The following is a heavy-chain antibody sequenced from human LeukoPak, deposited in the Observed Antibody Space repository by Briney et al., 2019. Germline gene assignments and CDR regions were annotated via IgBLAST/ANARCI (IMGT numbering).Heavy chain of an antibody. CDR3: ARGVGYCTSTSCYTAWFDP. J-gene: IGHJ5*02. V-gene: IGHV4-59*12. CDR1: GGSITNNY. Sequence: SETPSLTCTVSGGSITNNYWAWIRQPPGKGLEWIGYTHDSGNSNYNPSLRSRVTISVDRSKNQFSLKLSSVTAADTAVYYCARGVGYCTSTSCYTAWFDPWGQGTLVTVSS. CDR2: THDSGNS. D-gene: IGHD2-2*02.